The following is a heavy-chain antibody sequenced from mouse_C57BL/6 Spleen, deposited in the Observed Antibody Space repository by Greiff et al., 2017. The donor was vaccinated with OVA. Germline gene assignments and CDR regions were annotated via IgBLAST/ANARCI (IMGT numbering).Heavy chain of an antibody. J-gene: IGHJ4*01. D-gene: IGHD6-2*01. Sequence: EVNVVESEGGLVQPGSSMKLSCTASGFTFSDYYMAWVRQVPEKGLEWVANINYDGSSTYYLDSLKSRFIISRDNAKNILYLQMSSLKSEDTATYYCARDSLYAMDYWGQGTSVTVSS. CDR1: GFTFSDYY. CDR2: INYDGSST. CDR3: ARDSLYAMDY. V-gene: IGHV5-16*01.